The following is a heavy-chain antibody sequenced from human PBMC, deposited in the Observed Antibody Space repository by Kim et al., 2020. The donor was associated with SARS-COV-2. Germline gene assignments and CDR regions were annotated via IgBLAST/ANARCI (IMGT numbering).Heavy chain of an antibody. CDR3: ASGVKSPTIFGVVIISENYYMDV. CDR2: MNPNSGNT. CDR1: GYTFTSYD. J-gene: IGHJ6*03. Sequence: ASVKVSCKASGYTFTSYDINWVRQATGQGLEWMGWMNPNSGNTGYAQKFQGRVTMTRNTSISTAYMELSSLRSEDTAVYYCASGVKSPTIFGVVIISENYYMDVWGKGTTVTVSS. D-gene: IGHD3-3*01. V-gene: IGHV1-8*01.